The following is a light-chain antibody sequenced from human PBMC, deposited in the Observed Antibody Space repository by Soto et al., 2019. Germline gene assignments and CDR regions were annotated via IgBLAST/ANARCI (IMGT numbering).Light chain of an antibody. CDR1: QGIFTY. Sequence: DIQMTQSPSSLSASVGDRVTVTCRASQGIFTYLAWFQQKPGKAPQSLIYGASRLQSGVPSKFSGSGSGTDFTLTISSLQPEDSATYFCQQYYSYPLTFGGGTRVEI. V-gene: IGKV1-16*02. CDR2: GAS. CDR3: QQYYSYPLT. J-gene: IGKJ4*01.